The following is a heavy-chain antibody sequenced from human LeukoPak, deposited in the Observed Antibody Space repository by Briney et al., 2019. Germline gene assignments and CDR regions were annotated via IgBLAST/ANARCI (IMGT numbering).Heavy chain of an antibody. Sequence: GGSLRLSCAASAFTFNTYAMNWVRQAPGKGLEWVSGISGSGGRIYYADPVKGRFTISRDNSNNTLYLQMNSLRAEDTAIYYCAKDSRIVVPSWYGMDVWGHGTTVSVSS. CDR3: AKDSRIVVPSWYGMDV. CDR1: AFTFNTYA. V-gene: IGHV3-23*01. D-gene: IGHD3-22*01. J-gene: IGHJ6*02. CDR2: ISGSGGRI.